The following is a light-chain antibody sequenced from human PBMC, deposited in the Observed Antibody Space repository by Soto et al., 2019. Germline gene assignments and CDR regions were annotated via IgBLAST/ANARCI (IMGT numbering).Light chain of an antibody. CDR1: QSVGSN. CDR3: QQHNNSPWT. V-gene: IGKV3-15*01. Sequence: EIVMTQSPATLSVSPGERATLSCRGSQSVGSNLAWYQQKPGQVPRLLIYGTSTRVTGIPARFSGSGSGTEFPLTFSSLQPEDFVVYYCQQHNNSPWTFGTGTKVDI. CDR2: GTS. J-gene: IGKJ1*01.